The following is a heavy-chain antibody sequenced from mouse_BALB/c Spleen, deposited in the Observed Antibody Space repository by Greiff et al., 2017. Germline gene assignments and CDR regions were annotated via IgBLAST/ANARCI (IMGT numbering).Heavy chain of an antibody. CDR3: TRFYGSSYFDY. J-gene: IGHJ2*01. V-gene: IGHV1-69*02. CDR1: GYTFTSYW. D-gene: IGHD1-1*01. CDR2: IYPSDSYT. Sequence: QVQLQQPGAELVRPGASVKLSCKASGYTFTSYWINWVKQRPGQGLEWIGNIYPSDSYTNYNQKFKDKATLTVDKSSSTAYMQLSSPTSEDSAVYYCTRFYGSSYFDYWGQGTTLTVSS.